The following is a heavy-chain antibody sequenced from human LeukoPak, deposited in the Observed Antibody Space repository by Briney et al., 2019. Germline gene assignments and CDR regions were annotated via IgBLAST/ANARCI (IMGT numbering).Heavy chain of an antibody. CDR2: IYYSGST. D-gene: IGHD6-19*01. J-gene: IGHJ4*02. CDR3: ARGLSGWYSVFYFDY. V-gene: IGHV4-39*01. Sequence: SETLSLTCTVSGGSISSSSYYWGWIRQPPGKGPEWIGSIYYSGSTYYNPSLKSRVTISVDTSKNQFSLKLSSVTAADTAVYYCARGLSGWYSVFYFDYWGQGTLVTVSS. CDR1: GGSISSSSYY.